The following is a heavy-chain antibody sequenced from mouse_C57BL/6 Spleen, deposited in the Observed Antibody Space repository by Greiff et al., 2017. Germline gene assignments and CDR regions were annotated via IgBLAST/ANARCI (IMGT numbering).Heavy chain of an antibody. Sequence: EVQGVESGGDLVKPGGSLKLSCAASGFTFSSYGMSWVRQTPDKRLEWVATISSGGSYTYYPDSVKGRFTISRDNAKNTLYLQMSSLKSEDTAMYYCARHSSPNAMDYWGQGTSVTVSS. J-gene: IGHJ4*01. D-gene: IGHD1-1*01. CDR3: ARHSSPNAMDY. CDR1: GFTFSSYG. V-gene: IGHV5-6*01. CDR2: ISSGGSYT.